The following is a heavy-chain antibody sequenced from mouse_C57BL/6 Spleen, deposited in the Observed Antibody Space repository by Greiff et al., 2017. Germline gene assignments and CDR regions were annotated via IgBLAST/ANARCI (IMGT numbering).Heavy chain of an antibody. Sequence: EVKLVESGGGLVKPGGSLKLSCAASGFTFSDYGMNWVRQAPEKGLEWVAYISSGSSTIYYADTVKGRFTISRDNSKNTLFLQLTSLRSEDTAMYYCASYDYDNWYFDVWGTGTTVTVSS. J-gene: IGHJ1*03. V-gene: IGHV5-17*01. CDR3: ASYDYDNWYFDV. CDR2: ISSGSSTI. CDR1: GFTFSDYG. D-gene: IGHD2-4*01.